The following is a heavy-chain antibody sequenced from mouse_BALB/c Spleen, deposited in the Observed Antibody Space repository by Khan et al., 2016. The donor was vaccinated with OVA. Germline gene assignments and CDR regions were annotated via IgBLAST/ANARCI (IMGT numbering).Heavy chain of an antibody. Sequence: EVQLQESGPGLVKPSQSLSPTFTFTGHSNTSGLGLNLVRQFPGNKLELIGHNSQSGSTNYNPSLKSRISITRDTSKNQFFLQLNSVTTEDTATYYCARTARIKYWGQGTTLTVSS. CDR1: GHSNTSGLG. CDR2: NSQSGST. J-gene: IGHJ2*01. D-gene: IGHD1-2*01. CDR3: ARTARIKY. V-gene: IGHV3-2*02.